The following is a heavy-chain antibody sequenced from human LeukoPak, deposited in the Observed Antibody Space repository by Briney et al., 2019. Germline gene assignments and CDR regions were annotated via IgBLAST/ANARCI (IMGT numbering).Heavy chain of an antibody. CDR1: GFTFSSYW. D-gene: IGHD1-26*01. Sequence: GGSLRLSCAASGFTFSSYWMHWVRQAPGKGLVWVSRINSDGSSTSYADSVKGRFTISRDNSKNTLYLQMNSLRAEDTAVYYCARESYVGATWYFDYWGQGTLVTVSS. CDR3: ARESYVGATWYFDY. J-gene: IGHJ4*02. V-gene: IGHV3-74*01. CDR2: INSDGSST.